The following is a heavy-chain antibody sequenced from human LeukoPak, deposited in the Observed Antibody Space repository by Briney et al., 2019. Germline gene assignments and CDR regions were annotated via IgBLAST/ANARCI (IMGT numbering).Heavy chain of an antibody. CDR1: GYTLTGYY. J-gene: IGHJ4*02. Sequence: ASVKVSCKASGYTLTGYYMHWVRQAPGQGLEWMGRINPNSGGTNYAQKFQGRVTMTRDTSISTAYMELSRLRSDDTAVYYCARVRGVIIYPRHYYFDYWGQGTLVTVSS. V-gene: IGHV1-2*06. D-gene: IGHD3-10*01. CDR3: ARVRGVIIYPRHYYFDY. CDR2: INPNSGGT.